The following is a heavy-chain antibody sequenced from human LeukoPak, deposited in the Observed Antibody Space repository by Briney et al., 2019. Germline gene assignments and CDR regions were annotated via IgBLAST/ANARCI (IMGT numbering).Heavy chain of an antibody. V-gene: IGHV6-1*01. CDR3: CHSLSGRTGAFDI. CDR1: GDSVSSNSAA. J-gene: IGHJ3*02. CDR2: TYYRSKWYN. D-gene: IGHD2-21*01. Sequence: SQTLSLTCAISGDSVSSNSAAWNWIRQSPSRGLEWPGRTYYRSKWYNDYAVSVKSRITINPDTSKNQFSLQLGSVTPEDTAVYYCCHSLSGRTGAFDIWGRGTVVTVSS.